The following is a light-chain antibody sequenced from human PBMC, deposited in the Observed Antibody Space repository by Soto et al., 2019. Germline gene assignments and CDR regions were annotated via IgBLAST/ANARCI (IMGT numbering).Light chain of an antibody. CDR2: GAS. CDR3: QQYGSSVLT. J-gene: IGKJ4*01. Sequence: EIVLTQSPDTLSLSPGERATLSCRASQSVSTNSLAWYQQKPGQAPRPPIYGASSRATGTPDRFSGSGSGTDFTLIISRLEPEDFAVYYCQQYGSSVLTFGGGTRVEIK. V-gene: IGKV3-20*01. CDR1: QSVSTNS.